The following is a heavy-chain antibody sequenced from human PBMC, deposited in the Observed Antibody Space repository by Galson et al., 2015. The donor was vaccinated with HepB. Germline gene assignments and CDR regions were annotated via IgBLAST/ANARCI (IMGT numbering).Heavy chain of an antibody. V-gene: IGHV7-4-1*02. CDR1: GSTFTSYA. D-gene: IGHD6-13*01. CDR3: AAMGCIAAAGTVWFDP. J-gene: IGHJ5*02. Sequence: SAKVSCNASGSTFTSYAMNWLRQAHGQGLEWMGWTKTNTGNPTYAQDFTGRFVFSLDTHVSTAYLQISSLKAEDTAVYYCAAMGCIAAAGTVWFDPWGQGTLVTVSS. CDR2: TKTNTGNP.